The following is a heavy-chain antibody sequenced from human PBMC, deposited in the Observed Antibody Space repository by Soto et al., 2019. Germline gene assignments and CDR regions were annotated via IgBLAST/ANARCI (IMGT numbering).Heavy chain of an antibody. V-gene: IGHV1-18*01. J-gene: IGHJ4*02. CDR1: GYTFTSYG. CDR2: ISAYNGNT. CDR3: ARIWVEGDYVSTFDY. Sequence: GASVKVSCKASGYTFTSYGISWVRQAPGQGLEWMGWISAYNGNTNYAQKLQGRVTMTTDTSTSTAYMELRSLRSDDTAVYYCARIWVEGDYVSTFDYWGQGTLVTVSS. D-gene: IGHD4-17*01.